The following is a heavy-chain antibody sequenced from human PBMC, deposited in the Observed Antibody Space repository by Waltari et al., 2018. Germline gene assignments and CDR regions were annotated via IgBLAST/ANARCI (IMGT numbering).Heavy chain of an antibody. CDR2: IIPIFGTA. CDR1: GGTFRSYA. D-gene: IGHD3-16*02. CDR3: ARAPYVWGSYRYLGGAFDI. Sequence: QVQLVQSGAEVKKPGSSVKVSCKASGGTFRSYAISWVRQAPGQGLEWMGGIIPIFGTANYAQKFQGRVTITTDESTSTAYMELSSLRSEDTAVYYCARAPYVWGSYRYLGGAFDIWGQGTMVTVSS. J-gene: IGHJ3*02. V-gene: IGHV1-69*05.